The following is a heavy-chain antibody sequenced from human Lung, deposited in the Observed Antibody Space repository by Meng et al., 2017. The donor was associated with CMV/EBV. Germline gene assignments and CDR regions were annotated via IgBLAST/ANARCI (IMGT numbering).Heavy chain of an antibody. CDR3: ARNRYCSSTSCYFDY. J-gene: IGHJ4*01. Sequence: SXXVSXKASGYTFTSYGISWVRQAPGQGLEWMGWISAYNGNTNYAQKLQGRVTMTTDTSTSTAYMELRSLRSDDTAVYYCARNRYCSSTSCYFDYWGKGTXVTVSS. V-gene: IGHV1-18*01. CDR1: GYTFTSYG. D-gene: IGHD2-2*01. CDR2: ISAYNGNT.